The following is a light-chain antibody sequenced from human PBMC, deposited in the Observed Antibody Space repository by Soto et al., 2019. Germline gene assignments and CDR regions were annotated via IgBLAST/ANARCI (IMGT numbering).Light chain of an antibody. CDR3: NSYTTSNTFA. Sequence: QSALTQPASVSGSPGQAITVSCSGTSSDIGAHNFVSWYQQHPGKAPKLIIYEVINRPSGVSDRFSGSKSGNTASLTISGLQSEDEADYYCNSYTTSNTFAFGSGTKVTVL. CDR1: SSDIGAHNF. V-gene: IGLV2-14*03. CDR2: EVI. J-gene: IGLJ1*01.